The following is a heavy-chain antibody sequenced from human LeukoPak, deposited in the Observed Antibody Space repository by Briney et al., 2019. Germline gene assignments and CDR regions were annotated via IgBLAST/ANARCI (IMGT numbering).Heavy chain of an antibody. CDR1: GGSFSGYY. V-gene: IGHV4-34*01. D-gene: IGHD3-22*01. CDR2: INHSGST. Sequence: SETLSLTRAVYGGSFSGYYWSWIRQPPGKGLEWIGEINHSGSTNYNPSLKSRVTISVDTSKNQFSLKLSSVTAADTAVYYCARDHYYDSSGYFDYWGQGTLVTVSS. J-gene: IGHJ4*02. CDR3: ARDHYYDSSGYFDY.